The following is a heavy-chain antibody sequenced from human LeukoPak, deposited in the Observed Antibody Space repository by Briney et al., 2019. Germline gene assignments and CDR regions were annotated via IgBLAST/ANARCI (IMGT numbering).Heavy chain of an antibody. CDR3: ARLYGSGSFFASLGFDC. CDR2: IYYSGST. Sequence: SETLSLTCTVSGGSISSSSYYWGWIRQPPGKGLEWIGSIYYSGSTYYNPSLKSRVTISVDTSKNQFSLKLSSVTAADTAVYYCARLYGSGSFFASLGFDCWGQGTLVTVSS. V-gene: IGHV4-39*01. J-gene: IGHJ4*02. CDR1: GGSISSSSYY. D-gene: IGHD3-10*01.